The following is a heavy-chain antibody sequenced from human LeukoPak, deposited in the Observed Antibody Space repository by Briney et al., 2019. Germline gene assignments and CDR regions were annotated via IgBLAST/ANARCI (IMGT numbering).Heavy chain of an antibody. D-gene: IGHD3-10*01. CDR2: VSGSGDSK. CDR3: AKGGMSMIRGGAFDY. J-gene: IGHJ4*02. Sequence: GGSLRLSCRASGITFGNYDMSWVRKAPGKGLEWVSGVSGSGDSKYYVDSVEGRFTIYRDNSKNTLFLQMDILGAEDTAVYYCAKGGMSMIRGGAFDYWGQGSRVTVSS. V-gene: IGHV3-23*01. CDR1: GITFGNYD.